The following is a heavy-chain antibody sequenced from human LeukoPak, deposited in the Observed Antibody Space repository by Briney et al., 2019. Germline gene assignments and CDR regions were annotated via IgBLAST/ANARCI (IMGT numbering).Heavy chain of an antibody. Sequence: PGGSLRLSCAASGFTFSSYAMHWVRQAPGKGLEWVAVISYDGSNKYYADSVKGRFTISRDNSKKMLYLQMNSLRAEDTAVYYCARGSSGYNFNYYYYMDVWGKGTAVTVSS. D-gene: IGHD5-24*01. V-gene: IGHV3-30*04. CDR2: ISYDGSNK. CDR1: GFTFSSYA. CDR3: ARGSSGYNFNYYYYMDV. J-gene: IGHJ6*03.